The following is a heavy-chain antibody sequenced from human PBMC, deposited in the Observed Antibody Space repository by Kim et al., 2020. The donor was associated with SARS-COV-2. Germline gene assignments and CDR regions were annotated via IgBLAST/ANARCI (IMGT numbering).Heavy chain of an antibody. J-gene: IGHJ6*02. D-gene: IGHD3-16*01. CDR2: IKQDGSEK. V-gene: IGHV3-7*03. CDR1: GFTFSSYW. Sequence: GGSLRLSCAASGFTFSSYWMSWVRQAPGKGLEWVANIKQDGSEKYYVDSVKGRFTISRDNAKNSLYLQMNSLRAEDTAVYYCARDLDMITFPASYYYGMDVWGQGTTVTVSS. CDR3: ARDLDMITFPASYYYGMDV.